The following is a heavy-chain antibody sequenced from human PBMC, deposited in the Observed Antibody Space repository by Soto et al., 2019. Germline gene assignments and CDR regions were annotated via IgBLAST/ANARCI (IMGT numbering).Heavy chain of an antibody. CDR1: GGSISSSNW. V-gene: IGHV4-4*02. J-gene: IGHJ6*02. CDR2: IYHSGST. Sequence: PSERLSLTCAVSGGSISSSNWWSWVRQPPGKGLEWIGEIYHSGSTNYNPSLKSRVSISVDKSKNQFSLKLSSVTAADTAVYYCAVLTGPPRVVYGMGVCGQGTT. CDR3: AVLTGPPRVVYGMGV.